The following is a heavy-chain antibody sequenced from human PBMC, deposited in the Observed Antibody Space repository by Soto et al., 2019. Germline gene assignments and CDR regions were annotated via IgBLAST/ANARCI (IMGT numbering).Heavy chain of an antibody. CDR3: ARAMATITTFDY. Sequence: SETLSLTCTVSGGSISSYYWSWIRQPPGKGLEWIGYIYYSGSTNYNPSLKSRVTISVDTSKNQFSLKLSSVTAADTALYDFARAMATITTFDYWGQGTRVTVSS. V-gene: IGHV4-59*01. D-gene: IGHD4-4*01. J-gene: IGHJ4*02. CDR1: GGSISSYY. CDR2: IYYSGST.